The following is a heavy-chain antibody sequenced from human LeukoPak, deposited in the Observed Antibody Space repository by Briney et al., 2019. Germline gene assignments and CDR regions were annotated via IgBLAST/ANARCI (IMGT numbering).Heavy chain of an antibody. J-gene: IGHJ6*03. D-gene: IGHD1-7*01. CDR1: GGSFSNYY. CDR2: INDSGTI. Sequence: SETLSDTCAVYGGSFSNYYWSWIRQPPGKGLEWIGEINDSGTINYNPSLMSRVSISVDKSKNQFSLKLSSVTAADTAVYYCARRWNYGRNYYIDVWGKGATVTVSS. V-gene: IGHV4-34*01. CDR3: ARRWNYGRNYYIDV.